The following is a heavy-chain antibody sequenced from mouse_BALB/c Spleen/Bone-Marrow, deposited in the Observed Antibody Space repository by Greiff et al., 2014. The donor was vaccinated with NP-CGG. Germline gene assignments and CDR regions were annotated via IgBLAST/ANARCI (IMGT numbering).Heavy chain of an antibody. D-gene: IGHD2-2*01. CDR1: GYSFTSYW. Sequence: ESGAELVRPGASVKLSCKASGYSFTSYWMNWVKQRPGQGLEWIGMIHPSDSETRLNQKFKDKATLTVDKSSSTAYMQLSSPTSEDSAAYYCARRDYGYDRDWYFDVWGAGTTVTVSS. CDR2: IHPSDSET. V-gene: IGHV1-74*04. J-gene: IGHJ1*01. CDR3: ARRDYGYDRDWYFDV.